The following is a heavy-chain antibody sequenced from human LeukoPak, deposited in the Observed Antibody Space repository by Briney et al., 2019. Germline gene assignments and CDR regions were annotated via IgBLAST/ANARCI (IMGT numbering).Heavy chain of an antibody. V-gene: IGHV3-74*01. CDR2: INSDGSST. D-gene: IGHD2-15*01. Sequence: GGSLRLTCAASGFTFGRYWMHWVRQTPGKGLVWVSRINSDGSSTRYADSVKGRFTISGDNAKNTLDLQMSSLRAEDTAVYYCARVDCSGGSCYFDYWGQGTLVTVSS. J-gene: IGHJ4*02. CDR3: ARVDCSGGSCYFDY. CDR1: GFTFGRYW.